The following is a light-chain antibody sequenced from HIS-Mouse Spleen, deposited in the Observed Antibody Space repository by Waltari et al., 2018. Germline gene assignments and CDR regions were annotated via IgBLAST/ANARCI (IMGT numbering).Light chain of an antibody. CDR2: EGS. CDR3: CSYAGSSTNWV. V-gene: IGLV2-23*01. J-gene: IGLJ3*02. CDR1: SSDVGSYNL. Sequence: QSALTQPASVSGSPGQSTTISCTGTSSDVGSYNLVPWYQQHPGKAPKLMIYEGSKRPSGVSNRFSGSKSGNTASLTISGLQAEDEADYYCCSYAGSSTNWVFGGGTKLTVL.